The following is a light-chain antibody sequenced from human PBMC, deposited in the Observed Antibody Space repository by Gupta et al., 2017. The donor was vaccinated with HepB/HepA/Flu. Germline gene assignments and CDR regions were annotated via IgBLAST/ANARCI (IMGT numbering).Light chain of an antibody. V-gene: IGLV2-11*01. J-gene: IGLJ1*01. CDR3: CSYAGSYTYV. Sequence: QPALTQPSSVSGSPGQSVIISCTGTSSDVGAYNHVSWYQQHPGKAPKLMIYDVSKRPSGVPDRFSGSKSANTASLTISGLQAEDEADYYCCSYAGSYTYVFGTGTEVTVL. CDR1: SSDVGAYNH. CDR2: DVS.